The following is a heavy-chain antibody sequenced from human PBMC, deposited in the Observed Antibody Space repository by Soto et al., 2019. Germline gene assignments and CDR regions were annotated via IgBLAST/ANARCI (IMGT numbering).Heavy chain of an antibody. J-gene: IGHJ4*02. CDR3: ARDGGYSYGYVDY. V-gene: IGHV4-31*03. Sequence: QVQLQESGPGLVKPSQTLSLTCTFSGGSISSGGYYWSWIRQPPGKGLEWIGYIYYSGSTYYIPSLKSRVTISVDTSKNQFSLKLSSVTAADTAVYYCARDGGYSYGYVDYWGQGTLVTVSA. CDR1: GGSISSGGYY. D-gene: IGHD5-18*01. CDR2: IYYSGST.